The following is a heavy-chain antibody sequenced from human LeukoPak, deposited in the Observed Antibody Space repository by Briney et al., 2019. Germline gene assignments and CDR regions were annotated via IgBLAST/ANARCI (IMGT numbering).Heavy chain of an antibody. CDR3: AKDILWFGELDAFDI. CDR2: ISWNSGSI. J-gene: IGHJ3*02. V-gene: IGHV3-9*01. Sequence: GRSLRLSCAASGFTFDDYAMHWVRQAPGKGLEWVSGISWNSGSIGYADSVKGRFTISRDNAKNSLYLQMNSLRAEDTALYYCAKDILWFGELDAFDIWGQGTMVTVSS. CDR1: GFTFDDYA. D-gene: IGHD3-10*01.